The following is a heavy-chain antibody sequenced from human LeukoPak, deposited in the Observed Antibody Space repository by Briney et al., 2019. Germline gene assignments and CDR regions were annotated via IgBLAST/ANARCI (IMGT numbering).Heavy chain of an antibody. Sequence: PGGSLRLSCAASGFTFSSYAMHWVRQAPGKGLEWVAVISYDGSNKHYADSVKGRFTISRDNSKNTLYLQMNSLRAEDTAVYYCARPLGFTMIVVAFDYWGQGTLVTVSS. CDR2: ISYDGSNK. J-gene: IGHJ4*02. CDR1: GFTFSSYA. D-gene: IGHD3-22*01. CDR3: ARPLGFTMIVVAFDY. V-gene: IGHV3-30*04.